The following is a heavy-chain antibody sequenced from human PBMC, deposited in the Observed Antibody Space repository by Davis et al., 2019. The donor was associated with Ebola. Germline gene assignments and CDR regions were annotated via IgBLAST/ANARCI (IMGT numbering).Heavy chain of an antibody. CDR1: GFTFSSYS. D-gene: IGHD4-17*01. J-gene: IGHJ2*01. CDR3: ASKSLTTVTTWGYFDL. Sequence: GESLKISCAASGFTFSSYSMNWVRQAPGKGLEWVSSISSSSSYIYYADSVKGRFTISRDNAKNSLYLQMNSLRAEDTAVYYCASKSLTTVTTWGYFDLWGRGTLVTVSS. V-gene: IGHV3-21*01. CDR2: ISSSSSYI.